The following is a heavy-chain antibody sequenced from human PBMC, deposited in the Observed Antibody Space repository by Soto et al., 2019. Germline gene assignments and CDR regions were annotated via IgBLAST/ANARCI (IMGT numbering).Heavy chain of an antibody. CDR1: GFTFSNAW. Sequence: PGGSLRLSCAASGFTFSNAWMSWVRQAPGKGLEWVGRIKSKTDGGTTDYAAPVKGRFTISRDDSKNTLYLQMNSLRTEDTAVYYCTTVKVVVADGYYYYYGMDVWGQGTTVTVSS. D-gene: IGHD2-15*01. CDR3: TTVKVVVADGYYYYYGMDV. CDR2: IKSKTDGGTT. J-gene: IGHJ6*02. V-gene: IGHV3-15*01.